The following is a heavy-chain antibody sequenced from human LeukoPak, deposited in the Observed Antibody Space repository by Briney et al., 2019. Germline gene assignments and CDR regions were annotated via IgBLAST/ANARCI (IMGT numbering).Heavy chain of an antibody. D-gene: IGHD2-15*01. Sequence: PGGSLRLSCAAPGFTFSTYIMTWVRQAPGKGLEWVSSINTGSSTYYADTVKGRFTISRDNAKNSLYLQMNSLRVEDTAVYYCARGSFWGQGTLVTVSS. CDR2: INTGSST. J-gene: IGHJ4*02. CDR1: GFTFSTYI. CDR3: ARGSF. V-gene: IGHV3-21*01.